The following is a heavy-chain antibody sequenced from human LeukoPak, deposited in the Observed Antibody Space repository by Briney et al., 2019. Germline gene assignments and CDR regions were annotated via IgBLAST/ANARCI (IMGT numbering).Heavy chain of an antibody. CDR2: IYYSGST. CDR3: ARDFSMVRGVIAS. Sequence: SETLSLTCTVSGGSISSSSYYWGWIRQPPGKGLEWIGSIYYSGSTYYNPSLKSRVTISVDTSKNQFSLKLSSVTAADTAVYYCARDFSMVRGVIASWGQGTLVTVSS. V-gene: IGHV4-39*07. J-gene: IGHJ4*02. CDR1: GGSISSSSYY. D-gene: IGHD3-10*01.